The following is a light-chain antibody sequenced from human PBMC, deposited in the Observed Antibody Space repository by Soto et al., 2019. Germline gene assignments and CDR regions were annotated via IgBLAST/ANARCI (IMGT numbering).Light chain of an antibody. J-gene: IGKJ5*01. V-gene: IGKV1-5*01. Sequence: DIQMTQSPSTLSASVGASVTITCRASQSISSWLAWYQQKPGKAPKLLIYDASSLESGVPSRFSGSGSGTEFTPTISSLQPDDFATYYCQQYNSYSPLITFGQGTRLEIK. CDR3: QQYNSYSPLIT. CDR1: QSISSW. CDR2: DAS.